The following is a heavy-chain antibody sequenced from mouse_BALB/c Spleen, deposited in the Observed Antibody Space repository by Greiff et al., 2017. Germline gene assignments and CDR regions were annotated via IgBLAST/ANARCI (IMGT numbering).Heavy chain of an antibody. J-gene: IGHJ4*01. D-gene: IGHD2-3*01. V-gene: IGHV5-6-4*01. CDR2: ISSGGSYT. Sequence: EVKLVESGGGLVKPGGSLKLSCAASGFTFSSYTMSWVRQTPEKRLEWVATISSGGSYTYYPDSVKGRFTISRDNAKNTLYLQMSSLKSEDTAMYYCTRDRRGDGYAMDYWGQGTSVTVSS. CDR3: TRDRRGDGYAMDY. CDR1: GFTFSSYT.